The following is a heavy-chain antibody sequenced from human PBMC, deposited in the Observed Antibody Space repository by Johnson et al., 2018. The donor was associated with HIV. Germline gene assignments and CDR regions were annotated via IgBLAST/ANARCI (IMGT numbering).Heavy chain of an antibody. J-gene: IGHJ3*02. CDR1: GFTFSSYA. CDR2: ISYDGSNK. V-gene: IGHV3-30-3*01. D-gene: IGHD4-23*01. CDR3: ARVGRWSTVVTPYYAFDI. Sequence: QVQLVESGGGVVQPGRSLRLSCAASGFTFSSYAMHWVRQAPGKGLEWVAVISYDGSNKYYADSVKGRFTISRDNAKNSLYLQMNSLRAEDTAVYYCARVGRWSTVVTPYYAFDIWGQGTMVTVYS.